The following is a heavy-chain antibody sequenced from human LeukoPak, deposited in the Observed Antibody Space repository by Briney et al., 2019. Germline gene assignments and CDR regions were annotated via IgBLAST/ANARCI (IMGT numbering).Heavy chain of an antibody. V-gene: IGHV3-23*01. Sequence: GGSLRLSCAASGFTFSSYAMSWVRQAPGKGLEWVSAISGSGGSTYYADSVKGRFTISRDNSKNTLYLQMNSLRAEDTAVYYCATDDFWSGYYFSRGGGGHNDYWGQGTLVTVSS. D-gene: IGHD3-3*01. J-gene: IGHJ4*02. CDR1: GFTFSSYA. CDR3: ATDDFWSGYYFSRGGGGHNDY. CDR2: ISGSGGST.